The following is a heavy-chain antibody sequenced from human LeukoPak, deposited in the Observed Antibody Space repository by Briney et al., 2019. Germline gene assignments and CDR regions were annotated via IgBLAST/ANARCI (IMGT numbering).Heavy chain of an antibody. J-gene: IGHJ5*02. CDR2: IYYSGST. CDR1: GGSISSYY. V-gene: IGHV4-59*01. CDR3: ARTGTSGSYGQWFDP. Sequence: SETLSLICTVSGGSISSYYWSWIRQPPGKGLEWIGYIYYSGSTNYNPSLRSRVTISVDTSKNQFSLKLNSVTAADTAVYYCARTGTSGSYGQWFDPWGQGTLVTVSS. D-gene: IGHD3-10*01.